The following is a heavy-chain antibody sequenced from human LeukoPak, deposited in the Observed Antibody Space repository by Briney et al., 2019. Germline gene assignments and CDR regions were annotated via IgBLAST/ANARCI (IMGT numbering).Heavy chain of an antibody. D-gene: IGHD1-14*01. CDR1: GFTFSDYH. V-gene: IGHV3-11*04. Sequence: GGSLRLSCAASGFTFSDYHMSWIRQAPGKGLEWVAYISGNGRAIYYADSVKGRATISSDNAKNSLYLQMNSLRAEDMAVYYCARGVENHFDYWGQGTLVTVSS. J-gene: IGHJ4*02. CDR3: ARGVENHFDY. CDR2: ISGNGRAI.